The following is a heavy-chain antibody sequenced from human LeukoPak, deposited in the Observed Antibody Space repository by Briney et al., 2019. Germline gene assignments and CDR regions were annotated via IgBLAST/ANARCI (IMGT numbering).Heavy chain of an antibody. Sequence: GGSLRLSCAASGFTFSSYAMSWVRQAPGKGLEWVSGISWNSGSIGYADSVKGRFTISRDNAKNSLYLQMNSLRAEDTALYYCAKGYDYGDYWGQGTLVTVSS. CDR1: GFTFSSYA. CDR3: AKGYDYGDY. V-gene: IGHV3-9*01. CDR2: ISWNSGSI. D-gene: IGHD2-2*01. J-gene: IGHJ4*02.